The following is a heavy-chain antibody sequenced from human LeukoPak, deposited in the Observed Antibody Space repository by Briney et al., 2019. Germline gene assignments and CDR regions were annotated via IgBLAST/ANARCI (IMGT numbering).Heavy chain of an antibody. CDR1: SFTFRSYW. CDR2: ISGSGSTT. Sequence: GGSLRLSCAASSFTFRSYWMHWVRQAPGKGLEWVSTISGSGSTTYYADSVRGGFSISRDNSRNLLFLQMNSLRAEDTALYYCAKALSGYIYGPDVWSQGTLVTVSS. V-gene: IGHV3-23*01. D-gene: IGHD5-18*01. CDR3: AKALSGYIYGPDV. J-gene: IGHJ4*02.